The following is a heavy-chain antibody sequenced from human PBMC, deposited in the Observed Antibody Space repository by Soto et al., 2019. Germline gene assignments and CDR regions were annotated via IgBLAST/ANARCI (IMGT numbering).Heavy chain of an antibody. CDR1: GGSVSGGTYY. V-gene: IGHV4-61*01. Sequence: QVQLQESGPGLVKPSETLSLTCAVSGGSVSGGTYYWSWIRQPPGKGLEWIGYVYHSGSTNYSPSLKSRVTISVDTSKNQFSLKLRSVTAADTAVFYCARSLGTVYDSLPDCWGQGTLVTVSS. J-gene: IGHJ4*02. CDR3: ARSLGTVYDSLPDC. CDR2: VYHSGST. D-gene: IGHD3-22*01.